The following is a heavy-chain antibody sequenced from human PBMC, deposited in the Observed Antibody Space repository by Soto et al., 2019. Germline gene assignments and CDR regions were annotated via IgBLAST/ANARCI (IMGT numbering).Heavy chain of an antibody. V-gene: IGHV3-74*01. D-gene: IGHD2-21*02. CDR1: GFTFNYYW. CDR2: IQSDGSSP. J-gene: IGHJ4*02. CDR3: ARGGDPDY. Sequence: EVQLVESGGGLVQPGGSLRLACVASGFTFNYYWMHWVRQAPGKGLVWVSRIQSDGSSPDYVDSVKGRFTISRDNAKNTLYLQMNNLRAEDTAVYYCARGGDPDYWGQGTLVTVSS.